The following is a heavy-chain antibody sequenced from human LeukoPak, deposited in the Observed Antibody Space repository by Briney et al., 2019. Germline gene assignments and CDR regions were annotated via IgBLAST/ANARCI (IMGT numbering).Heavy chain of an antibody. CDR1: GFTFSNYW. Sequence: GGSLRLSCAASGFTFSNYWMQWVRQAPGKGLVWVSRINSDGSSTSYADSVKGRFTISRDNAKNTLYLQMNSLRAEDTAVYYCARETGDSSDSDVFDIWGQGTMVTVSS. J-gene: IGHJ3*02. CDR3: ARETGDSSDSDVFDI. D-gene: IGHD3-22*01. CDR2: INSDGSST. V-gene: IGHV3-74*01.